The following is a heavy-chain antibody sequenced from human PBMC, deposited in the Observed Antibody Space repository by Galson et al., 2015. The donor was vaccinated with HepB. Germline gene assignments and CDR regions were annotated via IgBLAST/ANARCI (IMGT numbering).Heavy chain of an antibody. V-gene: IGHV3-23*01. J-gene: IGHJ4*02. CDR1: GFTFSGYA. CDR2: ISGSGGST. CDR3: AKYSYGSGGYKTNPLDY. D-gene: IGHD3-10*01. Sequence: SLRLSCAASGFTFSGYAMSWVRQAPGKGLEWVSAISGSGGSTYYADSVKGRFTISRDNSKNTLYLQMNSLRAEDTAVYYCAKYSYGSGGYKTNPLDYWGQGTLVTVSS.